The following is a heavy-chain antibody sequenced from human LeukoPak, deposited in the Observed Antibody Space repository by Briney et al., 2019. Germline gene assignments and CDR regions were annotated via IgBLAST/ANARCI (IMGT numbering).Heavy chain of an antibody. Sequence: GRSLRLSCAASGFTFSSYGMHWVRQAPGKGLEWVAVISYDGSNKYYADSVKGRFTISRDNSKNTLYLQMNSLRAEDTAVYYCARQPLAGPFDYWGQGTLVTVFS. J-gene: IGHJ4*02. CDR2: ISYDGSNK. V-gene: IGHV3-30*03. CDR1: GFTFSSYG. CDR3: ARQPLAGPFDY.